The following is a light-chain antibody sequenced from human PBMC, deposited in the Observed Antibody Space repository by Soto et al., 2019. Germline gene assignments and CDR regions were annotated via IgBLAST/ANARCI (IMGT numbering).Light chain of an antibody. CDR3: CSNAGRSIVV. J-gene: IGLJ2*01. CDR1: SSDVGSYNL. V-gene: IGLV2-23*01. Sequence: QSVLTQPASVSRSPGQSITISCTGSSSDVGSYNLVSWYQQHPGKAPKLMIYEGSKRPSGVSNRFSGSKSGSTASLTISGLQAEDEADYYCCSNAGRSIVVFGGGTKVTVL. CDR2: EGS.